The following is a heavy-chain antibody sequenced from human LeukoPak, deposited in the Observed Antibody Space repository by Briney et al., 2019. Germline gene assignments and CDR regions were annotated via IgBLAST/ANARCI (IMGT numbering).Heavy chain of an antibody. V-gene: IGHV5-51*01. CDR2: IYPGNSDT. CDR3: ARLRTYGSGRPSYYYYMDV. Sequence: GESLKISCKISGYILTNNWIGWVRQVPGKGLEWMGPIYPGNSDTKYSPSFQGQVTFSVDKSISTAYLHWSSLKASDTAMYYCARLRTYGSGRPSYYYYMDVWGKGTTVTVSS. D-gene: IGHD3-10*01. CDR1: GYILTNNW. J-gene: IGHJ6*03.